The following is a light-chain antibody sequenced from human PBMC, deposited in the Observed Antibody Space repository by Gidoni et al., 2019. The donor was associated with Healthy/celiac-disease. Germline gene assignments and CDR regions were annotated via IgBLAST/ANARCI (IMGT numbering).Light chain of an antibody. CDR2: DTS. CDR1: QSLNNN. CDR3: QQYNNWPPYT. J-gene: IGKJ2*01. Sequence: EIVMKQSPATLSVSPGERATLSCRASQSLNNNLAWYQQKPGQAPRLLIYDTSTRATGIPARFSGSGSGTEFTLTISSLQSEDFAVYYCQQYNNWPPYTFGQGTKLEIK. V-gene: IGKV3-15*01.